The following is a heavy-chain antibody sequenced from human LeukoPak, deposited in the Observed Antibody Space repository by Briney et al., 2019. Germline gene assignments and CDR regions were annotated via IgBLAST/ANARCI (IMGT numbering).Heavy chain of an antibody. Sequence: SETLSLTCTVSGGSISSGGYYWSWIRQHPGKGLEWIGYIYYSGSTYYNPSLKSRVTISVDTSKNQFSLKLSSVTAADTAVYYCARDALLGDAFDIWGQGTMVTVSS. CDR2: IYYSGST. J-gene: IGHJ3*02. D-gene: IGHD3-16*01. V-gene: IGHV4-31*03. CDR3: ARDALLGDAFDI. CDR1: GGSISSGGYY.